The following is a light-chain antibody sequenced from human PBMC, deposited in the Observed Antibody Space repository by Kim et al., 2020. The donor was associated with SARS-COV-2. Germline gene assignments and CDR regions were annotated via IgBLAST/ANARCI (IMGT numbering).Light chain of an antibody. Sequence: QSVLTQPPSASGTPGQRVTISCSGSSSNFGSNYVYWYQQLPGTAPKLLIYRNNQRPSGVPDRFSGSKSGTSASLAISGLRSEDEADYYCAGWDDSLSGWVFGGGTQLTVL. CDR3: AGWDDSLSGWV. CDR1: SSNFGSNY. CDR2: RNN. J-gene: IGLJ3*02. V-gene: IGLV1-47*01.